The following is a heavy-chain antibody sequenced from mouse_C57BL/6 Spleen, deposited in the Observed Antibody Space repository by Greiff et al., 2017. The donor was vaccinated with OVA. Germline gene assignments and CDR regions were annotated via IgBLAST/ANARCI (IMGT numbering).Heavy chain of an antibody. CDR1: GYAFTNYL. D-gene: IGHD1-1*01. CDR2: INPGSGGT. CDR3: ARSGYYGSKNYFDY. V-gene: IGHV1-54*01. J-gene: IGHJ2*01. Sequence: VKLMESGAELVRPGTSVKVSCKASGYAFTNYLIEWVKQRPGQGLEWIGVINPGSGGTNYNEKFKGKATLTADKSSSTAYMQLSSLTSEVSAVYFCARSGYYGSKNYFDYWGQGTTLTVSS.